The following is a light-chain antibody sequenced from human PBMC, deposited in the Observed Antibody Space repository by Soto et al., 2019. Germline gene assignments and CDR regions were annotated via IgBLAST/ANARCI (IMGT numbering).Light chain of an antibody. Sequence: QSALTQPRSVSGSPGQSVAISCTGASSDLGGYDYVSWYQQHPGKDPKLMIYDVSKRPSGVPDRFSGSKSGNTASLTISGLQAEDDAPYYCSSSPGTYTNVSGTGTTVTVL. V-gene: IGLV2-11*01. J-gene: IGLJ1*01. CDR3: SSSPGTYTNV. CDR1: SSDLGGYDY. CDR2: DVS.